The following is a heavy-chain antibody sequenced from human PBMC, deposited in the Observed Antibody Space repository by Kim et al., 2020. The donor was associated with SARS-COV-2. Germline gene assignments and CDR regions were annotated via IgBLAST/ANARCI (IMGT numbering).Heavy chain of an antibody. J-gene: IGHJ5*02. CDR1: GFTFSSYG. V-gene: IGHV3-33*01. Sequence: GGSLRLSCAASGFTFSSYGMHWVRQAPGKGLEWVAVIWYDGSNKYYADSVKGRFTISRDNSKNTLYLQMNSLRAEDTAVYYCAREVRGNHCSSTSCYSLDPWGQGTLVTVSS. CDR2: IWYDGSNK. CDR3: AREVRGNHCSSTSCYSLDP. D-gene: IGHD2-2*01.